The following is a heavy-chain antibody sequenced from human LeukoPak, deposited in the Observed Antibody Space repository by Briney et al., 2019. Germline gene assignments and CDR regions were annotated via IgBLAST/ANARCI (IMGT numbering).Heavy chain of an antibody. V-gene: IGHV1-69*04. Sequence: SVKVSCKASGGTFSSYTISWVRQAPGQGLEWMGRIIPILGIANYAQKFQGRVTITADKSTSTAYMELSSLRSEGTAVYYCAREAQLPCFDYWGQGTLVTVSS. J-gene: IGHJ4*02. CDR1: GGTFSSYT. D-gene: IGHD2-2*01. CDR2: IIPILGIA. CDR3: AREAQLPCFDY.